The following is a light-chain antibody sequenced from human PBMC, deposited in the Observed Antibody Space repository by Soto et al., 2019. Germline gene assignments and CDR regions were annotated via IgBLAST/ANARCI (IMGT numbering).Light chain of an antibody. J-gene: IGKJ1*01. CDR2: DAS. Sequence: DIPMTQSPSTLSASVGDRVTITCRASQSISSWLAWYQQKPGKAPKVLIFDASSLETGVPSRFSSSGSATEFTLTISSLEPEDFAVYYCQQRSNWPPWTFGQGTKVDIK. CDR1: QSISSW. CDR3: QQRSNWPPWT. V-gene: IGKV1-5*01.